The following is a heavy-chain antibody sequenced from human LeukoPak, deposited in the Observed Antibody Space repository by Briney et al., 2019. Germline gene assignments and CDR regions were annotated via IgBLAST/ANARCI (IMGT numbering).Heavy chain of an antibody. V-gene: IGHV3-66*02. Sequence: PGGSLRLSCAASGFTVSNNYMSWVRQVPGKGLEWVSVIYSGGSTFYADSVKGRFTISRDNSKNTLYLQMSSLRTEDTVVYYCARTIAMVRGVITVYYYYVDVWGKGTTVTVSS. CDR3: ARTIAMVRGVITVYYYYVDV. J-gene: IGHJ6*03. D-gene: IGHD3-10*01. CDR1: GFTVSNNY. CDR2: IYSGGST.